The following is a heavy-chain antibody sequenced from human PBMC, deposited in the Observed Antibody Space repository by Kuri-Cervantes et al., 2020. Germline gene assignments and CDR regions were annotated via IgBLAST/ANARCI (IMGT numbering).Heavy chain of an antibody. J-gene: IGHJ3*02. V-gene: IGHV3-21*04. CDR1: GFTFGSYS. Sequence: GESLKISCAASGFTFGSYSMNWVRQAPGKGLEWVSCISSSSSYIYYADSVKGRFTISRDNSKNTLYLQMNSLRAEDTAVYYCAKDLSSGWPDDAFDIWGQGTMVTVSS. CDR2: ISSSSSYI. D-gene: IGHD6-19*01. CDR3: AKDLSSGWPDDAFDI.